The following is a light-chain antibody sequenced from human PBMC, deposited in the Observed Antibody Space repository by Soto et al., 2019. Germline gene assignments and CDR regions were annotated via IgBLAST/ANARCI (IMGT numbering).Light chain of an antibody. J-gene: IGKJ3*01. Sequence: EIVLTQSPGTLSLSPGERATLSCRASQSVTRTYLAWYQQKPGQAPRLLIYAASSRATGIPERFSGSGSGTDFTLTISRLEPEDFAVYYCQQYGNSPLTFGPGTKVDIK. V-gene: IGKV3-20*01. CDR2: AAS. CDR1: QSVTRTY. CDR3: QQYGNSPLT.